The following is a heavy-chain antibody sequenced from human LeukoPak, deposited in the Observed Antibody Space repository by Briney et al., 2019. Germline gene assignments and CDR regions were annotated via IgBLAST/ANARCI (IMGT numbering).Heavy chain of an antibody. CDR1: GGSISSYY. CDR3: ARGGRIRYCSSTSCLKKGDYFDY. J-gene: IGHJ4*02. D-gene: IGHD2-2*01. Sequence: EASETLSLTCTVSGGSISSYYWSWIRQPPGKGLEWIGEINHSGSTNYNPSLKSRVTISVDTSKNQFSLKLSSVTAADTAVYYCARGGRIRYCSSTSCLKKGDYFDYWGQGTLVTVSS. CDR2: INHSGST. V-gene: IGHV4-34*01.